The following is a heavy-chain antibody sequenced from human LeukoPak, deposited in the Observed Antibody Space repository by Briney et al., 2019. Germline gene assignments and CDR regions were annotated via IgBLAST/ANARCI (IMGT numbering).Heavy chain of an antibody. J-gene: IGHJ6*04. CDR2: IYPGDSDT. CDR3: AGQQVAYYYYYGMDV. Sequence: GASLQISCKGSGSSFTTYWIAWVRQMPGKGLEWMGIIYPGDSDTRYSPSFQGQVTISADKSISTALLQWSSLKASDTAMYYCAGQQVAYYYYYGMDVWGKGTTVTVSS. D-gene: IGHD2-15*01. V-gene: IGHV5-51*01. CDR1: GSSFTTYW.